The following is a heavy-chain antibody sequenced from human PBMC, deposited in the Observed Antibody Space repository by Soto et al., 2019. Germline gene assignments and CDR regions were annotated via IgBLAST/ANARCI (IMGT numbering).Heavy chain of an antibody. Sequence: QVQLVQSGAEVKKPGASVKVSCKASGYTFTSYYMHWVRQAPGQGLEWMGIINPSGGSTSYAQKFQGRVTMTRDTSTSTVYMELSSLRSEDTAVYYCARTTSPDYGDYSEAFDIWGQGTMVTVSS. CDR2: INPSGGST. J-gene: IGHJ3*02. V-gene: IGHV1-46*01. CDR1: GYTFTSYY. CDR3: ARTTSPDYGDYSEAFDI. D-gene: IGHD4-17*01.